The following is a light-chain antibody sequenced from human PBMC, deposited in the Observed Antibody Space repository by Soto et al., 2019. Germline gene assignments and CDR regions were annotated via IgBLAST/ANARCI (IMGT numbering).Light chain of an antibody. J-gene: IGLJ1*01. Sequence: QSALTQPASVSGSPGQSITISCTGTSSDVGGYNYVSWYQQHPRKDPKFMIYDVSNRPSGVSNRFSGSKSGNTASLTISGLQAEDEADYYCSSYTTSNTRQIVFGTGTKVTVL. CDR1: SSDVGGYNY. CDR2: DVS. V-gene: IGLV2-14*01. CDR3: SSYTTSNTRQIV.